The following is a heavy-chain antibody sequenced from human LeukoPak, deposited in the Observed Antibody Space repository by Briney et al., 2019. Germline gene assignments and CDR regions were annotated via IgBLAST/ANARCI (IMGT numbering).Heavy chain of an antibody. CDR1: GFTFDVYA. Sequence: PGGSLRLFCAASGFTFDVYAMHGAREAPGKGLEWVSGISWYSGSIVYADSVKDRFTISRDNAKNSLYLQMNSLRAEDMALYYCAKWGSGYYDSSGYPFDYWGQGTLVTVSS. D-gene: IGHD3-22*01. CDR3: AKWGSGYYDSSGYPFDY. CDR2: ISWYSGSI. V-gene: IGHV3-9*03. J-gene: IGHJ4*02.